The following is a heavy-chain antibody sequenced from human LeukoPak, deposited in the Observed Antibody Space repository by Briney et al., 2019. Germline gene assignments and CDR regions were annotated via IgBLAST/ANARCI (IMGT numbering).Heavy chain of an antibody. CDR2: IYYSGST. CDR3: AREKYYYGSGTTNWFDP. J-gene: IGHJ5*02. D-gene: IGHD3-10*01. CDR1: GGSISSGGYY. V-gene: IGHV4-31*03. Sequence: SATLSLTCTVSGGSISSGGYYWSWIRQHPGEGLEWIGYIYYSGSTYYNPSLKSRVTISVDTSKNQFSLKLSSVTAADTAVYYCAREKYYYGSGTTNWFDPWGQGTLVTVSS.